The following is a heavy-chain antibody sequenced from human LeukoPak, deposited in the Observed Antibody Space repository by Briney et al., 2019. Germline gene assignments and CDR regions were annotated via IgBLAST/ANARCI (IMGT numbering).Heavy chain of an antibody. CDR1: EFTFSHYA. D-gene: IGHD2-21*02. CDR2: ISYDGSNK. Sequence: PGTSLRLSCAASEFTFSHYAMHWVRQAPGKGLEWVAVISYDGSNKYYADSVKGRFTISRDNSKNTLYLQMNSLSAEDTAVYYCEKDLGGSGDYRPYWGQGSVVTVSS. J-gene: IGHJ4*02. V-gene: IGHV3-30-3*01. CDR3: EKDLGGSGDYRPY.